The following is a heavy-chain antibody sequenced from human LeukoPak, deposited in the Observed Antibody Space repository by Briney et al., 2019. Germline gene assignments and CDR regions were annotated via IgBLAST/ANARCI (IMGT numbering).Heavy chain of an antibody. CDR3: ARDIYGSGSYFDYYGMDV. D-gene: IGHD3-10*01. CDR1: GYTFTGYY. V-gene: IGHV1-2*04. Sequence: ASVKVSCKASGYTFTGYYMHWVRQAPGQGLEWMGWINPNSGGTNYAQKFQGWVTMTRDTSISTAYMELSRLRSDDTAVYYCARDIYGSGSYFDYYGMDVWGQGTTVTVSS. J-gene: IGHJ6*02. CDR2: INPNSGGT.